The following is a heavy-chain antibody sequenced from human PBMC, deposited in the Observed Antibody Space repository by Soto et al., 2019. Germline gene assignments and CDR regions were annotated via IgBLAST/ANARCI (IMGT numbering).Heavy chain of an antibody. J-gene: IGHJ5*02. Sequence: GESLKISCRASGYRFASYWIAWVRQKPGKGLEWMGTIYGGDSDTRYSPSSQGQVTISADKSISTAYLQWSSLKASDTALYYCARQGPAYTSSPNWFDPWGQGTLVTVSS. CDR3: ARQGPAYTSSPNWFDP. D-gene: IGHD6-6*01. CDR2: IYGGDSDT. V-gene: IGHV5-51*01. CDR1: GYRFASYW.